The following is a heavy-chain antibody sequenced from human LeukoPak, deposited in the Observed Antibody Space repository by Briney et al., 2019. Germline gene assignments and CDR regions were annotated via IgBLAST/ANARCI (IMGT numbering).Heavy chain of an antibody. Sequence: SETLSLTCAVNGGSFRGYYWTWIRQPPGKGLEWIGEANHNGGTNYSPSLKSRINISVDTSKNQFSLKLNSVTAAVTAVYFCARGIVLTGYASFDYWGQGTPVTVSS. CDR2: ANHNGGT. CDR1: GGSFRGYY. V-gene: IGHV4-34*01. CDR3: ARGIVLTGYASFDY. D-gene: IGHD2-8*02. J-gene: IGHJ4*02.